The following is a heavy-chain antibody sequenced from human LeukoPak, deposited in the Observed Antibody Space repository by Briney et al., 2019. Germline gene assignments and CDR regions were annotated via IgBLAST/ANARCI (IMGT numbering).Heavy chain of an antibody. Sequence: SETLSLTCTVSGASISSTFYSWTWIRHPAGQGLEFIGRFSISGSPNYNPSLKSRVNISMDTSKNQFSLRLTSVTAADTAIYFCAREGIREIPSLDFWGQGTLVTVSS. J-gene: IGHJ4*02. CDR2: FSISGSP. V-gene: IGHV4-61*02. CDR3: AREGIREIPSLDF. CDR1: GASISSTFYS. D-gene: IGHD3-10*01.